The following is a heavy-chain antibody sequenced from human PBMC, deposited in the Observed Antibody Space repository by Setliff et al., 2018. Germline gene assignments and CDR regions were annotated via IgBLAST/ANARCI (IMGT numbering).Heavy chain of an antibody. D-gene: IGHD2-2*01. CDR1: GFTFSTYW. V-gene: IGHV3-7*03. J-gene: IGHJ4*02. CDR3: VKGSSDSRPYYFDY. Sequence: GGSLRLSCAASGFTFSTYWMSWVRQAPGKGLEWVANIKQDGSEKYYVDSVKGRFTISRANSQNTSFLQMNSLRVEDTAVYFCVKGSSDSRPYYFDYWGQGMLVTVSS. CDR2: IKQDGSEK.